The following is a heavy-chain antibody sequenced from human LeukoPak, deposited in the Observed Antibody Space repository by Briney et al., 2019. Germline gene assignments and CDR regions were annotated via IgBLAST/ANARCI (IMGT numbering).Heavy chain of an antibody. J-gene: IGHJ5*02. CDR1: GGTFSNYV. V-gene: IGHV1-69*13. CDR3: ARALPHRRLMDTTMEQHWFDP. CDR2: ILPIFGTA. Sequence: SVKVSCKASGGTFSNYVISWVRQAPGQGLEWMGGILPIFGTANYAQRFQGRVTITADASTSTVYMELSSLRSEDTAVYYCARALPHRRLMDTTMEQHWFDPWGQGTLVTVSS. D-gene: IGHD5-18*01.